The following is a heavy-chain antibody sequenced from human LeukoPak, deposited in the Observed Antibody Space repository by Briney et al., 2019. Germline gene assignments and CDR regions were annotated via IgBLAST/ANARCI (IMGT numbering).Heavy chain of an antibody. V-gene: IGHV1-18*01. CDR1: GYTFTSYG. CDR2: ISAYNGNT. J-gene: IGHJ6*03. D-gene: IGHD6-6*01. CDR3: ARASSAWAYYYMDV. Sequence: ASVKVSCKASGYTFTSYGISWVRQAPGQGLEWMGWISAYNGNTNYAQKLQGRVTMTTDTSTSTAYMELSRLRSDDTAVYYCARASSAWAYYYMDVWGKGTTVTVSS.